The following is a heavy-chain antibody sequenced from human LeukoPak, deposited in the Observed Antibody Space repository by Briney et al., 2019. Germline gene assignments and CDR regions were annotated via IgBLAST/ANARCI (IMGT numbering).Heavy chain of an antibody. V-gene: IGHV4-4*09. J-gene: IGHJ4*02. Sequence: SETLSLTCTVSGVSINSHYLDWIRQPPGKGLDWIGHIYGSGRTNYNPSLKSRVTMSVDTSKSQCSLNLNSLTAADTAVYYCVVSPNRDFFDYWGQGPQVTVSS. CDR3: VVSPNRDFFDY. CDR2: IYGSGRT. CDR1: GVSINSHY.